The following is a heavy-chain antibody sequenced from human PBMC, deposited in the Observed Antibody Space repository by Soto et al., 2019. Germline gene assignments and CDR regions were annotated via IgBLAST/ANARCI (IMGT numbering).Heavy chain of an antibody. V-gene: IGHV4-30-4*01. D-gene: IGHD1-26*01. CDR3: AREMATIQNYGMDV. J-gene: IGHJ6*02. Sequence: QVQLQESGPGLVKPSQTLSLTCTVSGGSISSGDYYWGWIRQPPGKGLEWIGYIYYSGSNYYNPALKRRVTISVDTYKNQCSLKLSSVTAADTAVYYCAREMATIQNYGMDVWGQGTTVTVSS. CDR2: IYYSGSN. CDR1: GGSISSGDYY.